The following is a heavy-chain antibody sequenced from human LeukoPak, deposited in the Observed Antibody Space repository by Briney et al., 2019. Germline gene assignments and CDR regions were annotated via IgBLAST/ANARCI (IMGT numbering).Heavy chain of an antibody. Sequence: SETLSLTCTVSGGSISNFYWSWIRQRPGKGLEWMGYIYYSGSTNYNPSLKSRVTISVDTSKNQFSLKLSSVTAADTAVYYCARDRSLAYYYYGMDVWGQGTTVTVSS. CDR2: IYYSGST. J-gene: IGHJ6*02. CDR3: ARDRSLAYYYYGMDV. CDR1: GGSISNFY. V-gene: IGHV4-59*01.